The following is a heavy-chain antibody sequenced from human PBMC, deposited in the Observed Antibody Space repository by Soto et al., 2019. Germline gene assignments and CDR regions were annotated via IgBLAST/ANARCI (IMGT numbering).Heavy chain of an antibody. Sequence: DVHLLESGGGLVQPGGSLRPSWSASGFKFSAYAIHWVRQAPGQGLEWVSSMSGTSADTYYADSVKGRFTVSRDSSKDTLYLQLNSLRAEDTALYFCAREDGGGPFDYWGQGTLVIVSS. CDR1: GFKFSAYA. CDR3: AREDGGGPFDY. D-gene: IGHD2-15*01. J-gene: IGHJ4*02. V-gene: IGHV3-23*01. CDR2: MSGTSADT.